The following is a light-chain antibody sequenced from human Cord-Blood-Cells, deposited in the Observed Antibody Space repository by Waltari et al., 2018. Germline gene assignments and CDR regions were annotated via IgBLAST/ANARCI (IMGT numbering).Light chain of an antibody. Sequence: DIVMTQSPLSLPVTPGEPASISCRSSQSLLHSNGYNYLDWYLQKPGPSPQLLIYLGSNRASGGPDRFSGSGAGTDVTLKSSRVEAEDVGVYYCMQALQTGGFTFGPGTKVDIK. V-gene: IGKV2-28*01. CDR1: QSLLHSNGYNY. CDR3: MQALQTGGFT. CDR2: LGS. J-gene: IGKJ3*01.